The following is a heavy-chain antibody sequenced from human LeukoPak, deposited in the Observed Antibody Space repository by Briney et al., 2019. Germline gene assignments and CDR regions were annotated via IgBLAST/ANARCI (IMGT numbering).Heavy chain of an antibody. D-gene: IGHD2-15*01. J-gene: IGHJ6*04. V-gene: IGHV3-30*18. CDR2: ISYDGSNK. CDR1: GFTFSSYG. CDR3: AKDAPPCSGGSCYSGYYFYGMDV. Sequence: PGGSLRLSCVVSGFTFSSYGMHWVRQAPGKGLEWVAVISYDGSNKYYADSVKGRFTISRDNSKNTLYLQMNSLRAEDTAVFYCAKDAPPCSGGSCYSGYYFYGMDVWGKGTTVTVSS.